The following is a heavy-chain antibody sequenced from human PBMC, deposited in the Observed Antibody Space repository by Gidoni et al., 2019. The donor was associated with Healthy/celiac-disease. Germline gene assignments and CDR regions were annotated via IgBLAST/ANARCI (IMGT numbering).Heavy chain of an antibody. CDR2: IRGSGGST. V-gene: IGHV3-23*01. Sequence: EVQLLESGGGLVQSGGSLRLSCAASGFTFSSYAMSWVRQAPGKGLEWVSAIRGSGGSTYYADSVKGRFTISRDNSKNTLYLQMNSLRAEDTAVYYCAKDLVADYYDSSGYYSGTFDIWGQGTMVTVSS. J-gene: IGHJ3*02. CDR1: GFTFSSYA. CDR3: AKDLVADYYDSSGYYSGTFDI. D-gene: IGHD3-22*01.